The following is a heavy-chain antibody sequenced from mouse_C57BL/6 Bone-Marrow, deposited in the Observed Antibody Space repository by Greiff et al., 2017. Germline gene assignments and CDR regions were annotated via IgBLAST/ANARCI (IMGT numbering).Heavy chain of an antibody. CDR1: GYTFTGSD. CDR2: ISPRDGST. J-gene: IGHJ3*01. Sequence: QVHVKQSGPELVKPGASVKLSCKASGYTFTGSDINWVKQRPGQGLEWIGWISPRDGSTKYNEKFKGKATLTVDTSSSTADMERHSLTSEDSAVYFGARESGFAYWGHGTRVTVAA. CDR3: ARESGFAY. V-gene: IGHV1-85*01.